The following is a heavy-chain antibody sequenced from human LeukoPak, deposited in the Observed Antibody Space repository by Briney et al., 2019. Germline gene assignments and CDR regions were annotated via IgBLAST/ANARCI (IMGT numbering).Heavy chain of an antibody. Sequence: PGGSLRLSCAASGVTFSSYSMNWVRQAPGKGLEWVSSISSSSSYIYYADSVKGRFTISRDNAKNSLYLQMNSLRAEDTAVYYYARGTADFWSGYYNWFDPWGQGTLVTVSS. CDR2: ISSSSSYI. V-gene: IGHV3-21*01. CDR1: GVTFSSYS. CDR3: ARGTADFWSGYYNWFDP. J-gene: IGHJ5*02. D-gene: IGHD3-3*01.